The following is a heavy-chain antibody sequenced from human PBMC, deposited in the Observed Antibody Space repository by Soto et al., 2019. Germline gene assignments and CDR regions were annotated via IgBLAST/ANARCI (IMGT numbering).Heavy chain of an antibody. D-gene: IGHD6-6*01. V-gene: IGHV3-66*01. J-gene: IGHJ3*02. Sequence: GALRLSCAASGFTVSSNYMWWVRQAPGKGLEWVSVIYSGGSTYYADSVKGRFTISRDNSKNTLYLQMNSLRAEDTAVYYCARVPPLEYSSSSDAFAIWGQGTMVTVSS. CDR3: ARVPPLEYSSSSDAFAI. CDR2: IYSGGST. CDR1: GFTVSSNY.